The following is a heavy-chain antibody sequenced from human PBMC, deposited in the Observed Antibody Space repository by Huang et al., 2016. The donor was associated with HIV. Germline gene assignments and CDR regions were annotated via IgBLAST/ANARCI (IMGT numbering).Heavy chain of an antibody. CDR1: TQTY. CDR2: SIPVFKTV. CDR3: ARPHHYDSSGHHWYFDL. Sequence: QVQLVQSGAEVKKPGSSVKVSSSLGTQTYICNVRQAPGQGLEWMGASIPVFKTVHYAEKLQDKVTITADESRTVIYMELTSLRSEDTAIYYCARPHHYDSSGHHWYFDLWGRGTLVTVSS. D-gene: IGHD3-22*01. J-gene: IGHJ2*01. V-gene: IGHV1-69*13.